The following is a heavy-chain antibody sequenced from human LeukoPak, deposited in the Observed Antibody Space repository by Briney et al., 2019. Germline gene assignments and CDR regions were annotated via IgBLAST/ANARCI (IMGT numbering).Heavy chain of an antibody. D-gene: IGHD1-26*01. V-gene: IGHV3-9*01. J-gene: IGHJ4*02. CDR1: GFTFSSYG. Sequence: PGGSLRLSCAASGFTFSSYGMSWVRQAPGKGLEWVSGISWNSGSIDYADSVKGRLTISRDNAKNSLYLQMNSLRAEDTAFYYCAKDLQGEVLGRFDYWGQGSLVTVSS. CDR2: ISWNSGSI. CDR3: AKDLQGEVLGRFDY.